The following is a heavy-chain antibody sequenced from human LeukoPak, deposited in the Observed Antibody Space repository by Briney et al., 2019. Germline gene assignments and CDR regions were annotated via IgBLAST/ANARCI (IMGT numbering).Heavy chain of an antibody. J-gene: IGHJ6*03. CDR1: GFPFSSYS. D-gene: IGHD3-3*01. V-gene: IGHV3-48*01. Sequence: PGGSLRPSCAASGFPFSSYSMNWVRQAPGRGLEWISYITSYSSTIYYADSVKGRFTISRDNAKNSLYLQMNSLRAEDTAVYYCARDGWYYDFWSGYYPYYYYYMDVWGKGTTVTVSS. CDR2: ITSYSSTI. CDR3: ARDGWYYDFWSGYYPYYYYYMDV.